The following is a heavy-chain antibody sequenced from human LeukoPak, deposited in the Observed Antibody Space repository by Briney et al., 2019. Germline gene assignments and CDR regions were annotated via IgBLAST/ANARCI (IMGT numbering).Heavy chain of an antibody. J-gene: IGHJ5*02. CDR2: IYHSGST. V-gene: IGHV4-38-2*02. CDR1: GYSISSGYY. Sequence: SETLSLTCTVSGYSISSGYYWGWIRQPPGKGLEWIGSIYHSGSTYYNPSLKSRVTISVDTSKNQFSLKLSSVTAADTAVYYCARGQGWFDPWGQGTLVTVSS. CDR3: ARGQGWFDP.